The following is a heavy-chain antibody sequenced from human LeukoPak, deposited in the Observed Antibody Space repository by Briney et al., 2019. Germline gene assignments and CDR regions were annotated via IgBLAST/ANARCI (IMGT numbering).Heavy chain of an antibody. D-gene: IGHD3-10*01. CDR2: ISSSGSTI. V-gene: IGHV3-11*01. J-gene: IGHJ6*02. CDR1: GFTFSDYY. CDR3: ARDIPPDYYGSGSRPSLDGMDV. Sequence: GGSLRLSCAASGFTFSDYYMSWIRQAPGKGLEWVSCISSSGSTIYYADSVKGRFTISRDNAKNSLYLQMNSLRAEDTAVYYCARDIPPDYYGSGSRPSLDGMDVWGQGTTVTVSS.